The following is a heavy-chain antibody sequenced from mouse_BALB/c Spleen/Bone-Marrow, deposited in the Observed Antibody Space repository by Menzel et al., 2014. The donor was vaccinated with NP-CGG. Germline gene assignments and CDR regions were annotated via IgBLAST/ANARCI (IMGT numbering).Heavy chain of an antibody. D-gene: IGHD2-4*01. CDR3: AIYYEYDYAVDY. J-gene: IGHJ4*01. V-gene: IGHV2-9*02. Sequence: QVQLQQSGPGLVAPSQSLSITCTVSGFSLTSYGVHWVRQPPGKGLEWLGVIWAGGSTNYNSALMSRLSISKDNSKSQVFLKMNSLQTDDTAMYYCAIYYEYDYAVDYWGQGTSLTVSS. CDR1: GFSLTSYG. CDR2: IWAGGST.